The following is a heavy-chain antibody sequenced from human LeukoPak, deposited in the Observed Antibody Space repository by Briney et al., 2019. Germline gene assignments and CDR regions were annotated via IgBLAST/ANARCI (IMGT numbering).Heavy chain of an antibody. CDR2: IFPTGST. V-gene: IGHV4-4*07. Sequence: SETLSLTCTVSGGSISSNYLSWIRHPAGRGLEWIGRIFPTGSTNYNPSLEGRLTMSVDTSKDQFYLKLSPVTAADTAIYYCASRPADTTWYGVFDYWSQGTLVTVSS. CDR1: GGSISSNY. CDR3: ASRPADTTWYGVFDY. D-gene: IGHD3-10*01. J-gene: IGHJ4*02.